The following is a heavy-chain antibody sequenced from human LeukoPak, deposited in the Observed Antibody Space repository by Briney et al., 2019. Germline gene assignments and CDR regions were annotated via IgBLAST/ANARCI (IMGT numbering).Heavy chain of an antibody. J-gene: IGHJ5*02. Sequence: SETLSLTCTVSGGSISSSSYYWDWIRQPPGKGRELIGTIYYSGSTYYNPSLKSRVTISVDTSKNQFSLKLTSVTAADTAVYYCARNLTTVVTPGAKYNYFDPWGQGTLVTVSS. CDR3: ARNLTTVVTPGAKYNYFDP. D-gene: IGHD4-23*01. CDR2: IYYSGST. V-gene: IGHV4-39*01. CDR1: GGSISSSSYY.